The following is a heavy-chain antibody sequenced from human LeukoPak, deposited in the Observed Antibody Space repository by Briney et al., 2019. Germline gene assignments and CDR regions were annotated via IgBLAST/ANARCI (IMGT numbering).Heavy chain of an antibody. CDR1: GFTFSSYS. Sequence: GGSLRLSCAASGFTFSSYSMNWVRQAPGKGLEWVSSISSSSSYIYYADSVKGRFTISRDNAKNSLCLQMNSLRAEDTAVYYCARAQMDYDLRHAFNIWGQGTMVTVSS. V-gene: IGHV3-21*04. CDR3: ARAQMDYDLRHAFNI. CDR2: ISSSSSYI. D-gene: IGHD3-3*01. J-gene: IGHJ3*02.